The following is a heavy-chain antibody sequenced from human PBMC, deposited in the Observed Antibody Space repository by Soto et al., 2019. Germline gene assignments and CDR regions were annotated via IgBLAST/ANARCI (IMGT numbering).Heavy chain of an antibody. CDR2: IIPIFGTA. J-gene: IGHJ6*02. V-gene: IGHV1-69*01. CDR3: ARSQGGSCSLDSYYYYYYGMDV. D-gene: IGHD2-15*01. Sequence: QVQLVQSGAEVQKPGSSVKVSCKAPGGTFSSYAISWVRQAPGQGLEWMGGIIPIFGTAKYAQKFQGRVTITADESTSTGYMELSSLRSEDTAVYYCARSQGGSCSLDSYYYYYYGMDVWGQGTTVTVSS. CDR1: GGTFSSYA.